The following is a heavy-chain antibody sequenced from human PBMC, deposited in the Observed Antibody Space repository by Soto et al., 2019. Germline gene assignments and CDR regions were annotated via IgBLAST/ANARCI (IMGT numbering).Heavy chain of an antibody. Sequence: GGSLRLSCAASGFTFSSYGMHWVRQAPGKGLEWVAVIWYDGSNKYYADSVKGRFTISRDNSKNTLYLQMNSLRAEDTAVYYCARDLSAARPGPGFDYWGQGTLVTVSS. CDR3: ARDLSAARPGPGFDY. CDR1: GFTFSSYG. CDR2: IWYDGSNK. D-gene: IGHD6-6*01. V-gene: IGHV3-33*01. J-gene: IGHJ4*02.